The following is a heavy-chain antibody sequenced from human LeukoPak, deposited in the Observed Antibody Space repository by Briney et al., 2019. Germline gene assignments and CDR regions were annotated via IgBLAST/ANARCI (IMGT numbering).Heavy chain of an antibody. D-gene: IGHD3-3*02. CDR3: AREHFWSGYWQIDP. J-gene: IGHJ5*02. CDR2: IYYSGST. V-gene: IGHV4-31*03. Sequence: SQTLSLTCTVSGDSISSGGYYWSWIRQHPGKGLEWIGYIYYSGSTYYNPSLKSRVTISVDTSKNQFSLKLSSVTAADTAVYYCAREHFWSGYWQIDPWGQGTLVTVSS. CDR1: GDSISSGGYY.